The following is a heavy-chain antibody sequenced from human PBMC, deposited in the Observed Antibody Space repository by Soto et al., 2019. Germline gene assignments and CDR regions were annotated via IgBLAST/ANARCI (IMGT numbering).Heavy chain of an antibody. CDR1: GYTFTSYA. J-gene: IGHJ5*02. V-gene: IGHV7-4-1*01. Sequence: QVQLVQSGSELKKPGASVKVSCKASGYTFTSYAMNWVRQAPGQGLEWMGWINTNTGNPTYAQGFTGRFVFSLDTXVXMAYLQICSLKAEDTAVYYCAREKGSATRFGRWFDPWGQGTLVTVSS. CDR2: INTNTGNP. CDR3: AREKGSATRFGRWFDP. D-gene: IGHD3-9*01.